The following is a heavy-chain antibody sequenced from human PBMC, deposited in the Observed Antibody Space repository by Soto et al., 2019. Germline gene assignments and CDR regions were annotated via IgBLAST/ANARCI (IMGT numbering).Heavy chain of an antibody. CDR2: IYSGGST. Sequence: EVQLVEAGGGLVQPGGSLILSCAASGFTVSSNYMSWVRQAPGKGLEWVSVIYSGGSTYYADSVKGRFTISRDNSKNTLYLQMNSLRAEDTAVYYCARDGGSSWYRIFDYWGQGTLVTVSS. J-gene: IGHJ4*02. CDR3: ARDGGSSWYRIFDY. D-gene: IGHD6-13*01. CDR1: GFTVSSNY. V-gene: IGHV3-66*01.